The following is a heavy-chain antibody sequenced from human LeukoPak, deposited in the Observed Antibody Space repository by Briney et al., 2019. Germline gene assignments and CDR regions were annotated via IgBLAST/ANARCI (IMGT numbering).Heavy chain of an antibody. CDR3: ARDGGYYYMDV. CDR2: IKPNSGDT. J-gene: IGHJ6*02. CDR1: GYTFTANY. V-gene: IGHV1-2*02. Sequence: ASVKVSCKASGYTFTANYMHWVRQAPGQGLECMGWIKPNSGDTNYAQEFQGRVIVTRDTSINTAYMELSWLRSDDTAVYYCARDGGYYYMDVWGQGTTVTVSS. D-gene: IGHD2-15*01.